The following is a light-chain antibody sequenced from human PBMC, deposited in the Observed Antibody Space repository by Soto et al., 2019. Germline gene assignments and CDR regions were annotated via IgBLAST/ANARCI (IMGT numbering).Light chain of an antibody. CDR2: GAS. J-gene: IGKJ5*01. Sequence: EIVLTQSPGTLSLSPGERATLSCRASQSVRSSYLAWYQQKPGQAPRPLIFGASARATGIPDRFTGSWSGTDFTLTISRLEPEDFSVYYCQQYGSSPITFGQGTRLEIK. CDR1: QSVRSSY. CDR3: QQYGSSPIT. V-gene: IGKV3-20*01.